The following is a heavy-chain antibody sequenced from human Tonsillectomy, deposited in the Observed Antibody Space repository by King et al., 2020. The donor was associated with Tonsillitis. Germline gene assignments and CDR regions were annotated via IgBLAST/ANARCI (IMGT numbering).Heavy chain of an antibody. V-gene: IGHV4-39*01. D-gene: IGHD5-12*01. CDR1: SGSISSSTYY. J-gene: IGHJ6*03. Sequence: QLQLQESGPGLVKPSETLSLTCTVSSGSISSSTYYWGWIRQPPGKGLEWIGSIYYSGSTYYNPSLKSRVTISVDTSKNQFSLKLSSVTAADTAVYYCARLGGGWGYHYSEAPYHYYYMDVWGKGTTVTVSS. CDR3: ARLGGGWGYHYSEAPYHYYYMDV. CDR2: IYYSGST.